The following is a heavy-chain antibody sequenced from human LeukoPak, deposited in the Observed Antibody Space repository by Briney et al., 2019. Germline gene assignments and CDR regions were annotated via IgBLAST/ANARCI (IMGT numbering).Heavy chain of an antibody. CDR3: ARDSRTTELDY. Sequence: GGSLRLSCAASGFTVSSNYMSWGRQAPGKGLEWVSVIYSGGSTYYADSVKGRFTISRDNSKNTLYLQMNSLRAEDTAVYYCARDSRTTELDYWGQGTLVTVSS. D-gene: IGHD1-1*01. CDR1: GFTVSSNY. V-gene: IGHV3-53*01. CDR2: IYSGGST. J-gene: IGHJ4*02.